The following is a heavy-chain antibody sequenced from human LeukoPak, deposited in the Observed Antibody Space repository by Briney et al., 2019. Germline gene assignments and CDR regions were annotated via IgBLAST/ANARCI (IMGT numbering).Heavy chain of an antibody. V-gene: IGHV3-11*04. Sequence: PGGSLRLSCAASGFSLSDHYMDWVRQAPGKGLEWVSYISRSGSITSYADSVKGRFTISRDNAKNSLYLQMNSLRVEDSAVYFCARDSTGWYSRLDWGQGTLVTVSS. CDR2: ISRSGSIT. CDR3: ARDSTGWYSRLD. D-gene: IGHD6-19*01. CDR1: GFSLSDHY. J-gene: IGHJ4*02.